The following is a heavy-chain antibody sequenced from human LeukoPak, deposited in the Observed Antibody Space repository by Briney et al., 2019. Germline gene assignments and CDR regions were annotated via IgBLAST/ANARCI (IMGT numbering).Heavy chain of an antibody. D-gene: IGHD2-21*01. CDR2: ISWNSGSI. CDR3: AINGCYRGVCDFDI. CDR1: GFTFDDYA. V-gene: IGHV3-9*01. J-gene: IGHJ3*02. Sequence: PGRSLRLSCAASGFTFDDYAMHWVRQAPGKGLERVSGISWNSGSIGYADSVKGRFTISRDNARNSLYLQMNSLRAEDTAVYYCAINGCYRGVCDFDIWGQGTMVTVSS.